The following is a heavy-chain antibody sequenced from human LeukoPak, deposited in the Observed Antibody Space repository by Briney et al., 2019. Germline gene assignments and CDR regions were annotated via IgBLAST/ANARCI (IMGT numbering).Heavy chain of an antibody. CDR1: GGSFSGYY. D-gene: IGHD2-21*02. CDR2: INHSGST. J-gene: IGHJ3*02. V-gene: IGHV4-34*01. CDR3: ARGSGDWADDAFDI. Sequence: SETLSLTCAVYGGSFSGYYWSWIRQPPGKGLEWMGEINHSGSTNYNPSLKSRVTISVDTSKNQFSLKLSSVTAADTAVYYCARGSGDWADDAFDIWGQGTMVTVSS.